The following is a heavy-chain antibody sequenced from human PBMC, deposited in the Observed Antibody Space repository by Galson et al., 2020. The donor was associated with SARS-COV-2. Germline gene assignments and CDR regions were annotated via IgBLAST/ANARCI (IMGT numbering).Heavy chain of an antibody. CDR3: ARETDDRTSSWYDY. V-gene: IGHV3-30*04. CDR1: GFTFSGSA. J-gene: IGHJ4*02. Sequence: SCAASGFTFSGSAMHWVRQAPGTGLEWVAIISYDGTTKYNSDSVKGRFTISRDNSKNTLYLQMNSLRPDDTAVYYCARETDDRTSSWYDYWGQGTLVAVSS. D-gene: IGHD6-13*01. CDR2: ISYDGTTK.